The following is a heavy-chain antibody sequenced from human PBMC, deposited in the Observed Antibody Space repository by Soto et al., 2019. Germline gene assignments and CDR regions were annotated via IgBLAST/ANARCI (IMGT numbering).Heavy chain of an antibody. Sequence: EVQLVESGGGLVQPGESLRLSCAASGFTFSSYWMSWVRQAPGKGLEWVANIKQDGSEKYYVDSVKGRFTISRDNAKNSLYLQMNSLRAEDTAVYYCARFYYDSSGYLPSPYYYYYGMDVW. CDR2: IKQDGSEK. J-gene: IGHJ6*01. CDR3: ARFYYDSSGYLPSPYYYYYGMDV. D-gene: IGHD3-22*01. V-gene: IGHV3-7*04. CDR1: GFTFSSYW.